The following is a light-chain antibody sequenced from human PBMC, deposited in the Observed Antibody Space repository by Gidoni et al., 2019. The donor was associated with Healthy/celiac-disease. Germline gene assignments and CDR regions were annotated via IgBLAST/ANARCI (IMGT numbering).Light chain of an antibody. V-gene: IGLV5-45*02. CDR2: YKSDSDK. CDR3: MIWHSSAWV. Sequence: QAVLTQPSSLSASPGASASLTGTLRSGLNVGTYRIYWYQQKPGSPPQYLLRYKSDSDKQQGSGVPSRFSGSKDASANAGILLISGLQSEDEADYYCMIWHSSAWVFGGGTKLTVL. J-gene: IGLJ3*02. CDR1: SGLNVGTYR.